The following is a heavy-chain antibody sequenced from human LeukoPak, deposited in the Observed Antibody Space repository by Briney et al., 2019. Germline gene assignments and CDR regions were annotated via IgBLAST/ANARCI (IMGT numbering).Heavy chain of an antibody. J-gene: IGHJ4*02. CDR2: INPSGGST. D-gene: IGHD3-22*01. Sequence: ASVKVSCKASGYTFNSYYMHWVRQAPGQGLEWMGIINPSGGSTSYAQKFQGRVTMTRDTSTSTVYMELSSLRSEDTAVYYCARDGLTYYYDSSGYYYFDYWGQGTLVTVSS. V-gene: IGHV1-46*02. CDR1: GYTFNSYY. CDR3: ARDGLTYYYDSSGYYYFDY.